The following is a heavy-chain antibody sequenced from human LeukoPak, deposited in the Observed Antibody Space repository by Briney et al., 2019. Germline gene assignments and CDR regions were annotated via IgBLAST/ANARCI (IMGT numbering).Heavy chain of an antibody. V-gene: IGHV4-59*08. CDR2: VYYSGPT. CDR1: GGSISTYY. J-gene: IGHJ4*02. CDR3: ARHGGSLGYFDS. D-gene: IGHD1-26*01. Sequence: SETLSLTCSVSGGSISTYYWSWIRQTPGKGLEWIGYVYYSGPTNYNPSLKGRVTISSDTSKNQFSLNLRSVNVADTAIYYCARHGGSLGYFDSWGQGTLVTVSS.